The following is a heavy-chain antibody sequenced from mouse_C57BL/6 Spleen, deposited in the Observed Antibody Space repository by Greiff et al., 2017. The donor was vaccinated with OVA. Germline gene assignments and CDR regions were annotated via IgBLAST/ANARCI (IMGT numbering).Heavy chain of an antibody. D-gene: IGHD2-4*01. Sequence: EVQLQESGPGLVKPSQSLSLTCSVTGYSITSGYYWNWIRQFPGNKLEWMGYISYDGSNNYNPSLKNRISITRDTSKNQFFLKLNSVTTEDTATDDCARDSYYEYGRAYWGQGTLVTVSA. CDR3: ARDSYYEYGRAY. V-gene: IGHV3-6*01. J-gene: IGHJ3*01. CDR1: GYSITSGYY. CDR2: ISYDGSN.